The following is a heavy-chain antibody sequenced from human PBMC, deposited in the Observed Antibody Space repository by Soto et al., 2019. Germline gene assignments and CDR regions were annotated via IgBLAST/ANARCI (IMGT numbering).Heavy chain of an antibody. V-gene: IGHV2-70*01. CDR3: ARTTVVRGLTITSYYYGMDV. D-gene: IGHD3-10*01. CDR2: IDWDDDK. CDR1: GFSLSTSGMC. Sequence: GPTLVNPTQTLTLTCSFSGFSLSTSGMCVTWIRQPPGKALEWLALIDWDDDKYYSTSLKTRLTVSKDTSKNQVVLTMTNLDPVDTATYYCARTTVVRGLTITSYYYGMDVWGQGTTVTVSS. J-gene: IGHJ6*02.